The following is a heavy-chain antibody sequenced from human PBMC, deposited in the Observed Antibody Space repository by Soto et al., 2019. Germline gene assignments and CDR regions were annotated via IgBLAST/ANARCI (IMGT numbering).Heavy chain of an antibody. V-gene: IGHV4-61*08. Sequence: SETLSFAXTVSGDSVSSGGYYWSWIRQPPGKGLEWIGYIYSSGSANYNPSLKSRVTISRDTSKNQISLKVASVTAADTTGYYCARGFSSVSMDAWGQGTTVTVSS. D-gene: IGHD6-19*01. CDR3: ARGFSSVSMDA. CDR2: IYSSGSA. J-gene: IGHJ6*02. CDR1: GDSVSSGGYY.